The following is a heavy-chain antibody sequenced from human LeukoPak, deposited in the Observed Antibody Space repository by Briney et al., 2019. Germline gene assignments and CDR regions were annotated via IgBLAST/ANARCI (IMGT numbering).Heavy chain of an antibody. J-gene: IGHJ4*02. Sequence: ASVKVSCKASGYTFTSYYMHWVRQAPGQGLEWMGIINPSGGSTSYAQKFQGRVTMTRDTSTSTVYMELSSLRAEDTAVYYCANPRIVGATRDYWGQGTLVTVSS. D-gene: IGHD1-26*01. V-gene: IGHV1-46*01. CDR3: ANPRIVGATRDY. CDR2: INPSGGST. CDR1: GYTFTSYY.